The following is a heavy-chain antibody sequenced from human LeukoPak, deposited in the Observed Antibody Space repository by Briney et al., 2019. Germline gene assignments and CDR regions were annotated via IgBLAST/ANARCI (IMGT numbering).Heavy chain of an antibody. J-gene: IGHJ4*02. Sequence: RPSETLSLTCAVYGGSFSGYYWSWIRQPPGKGLEWIGEINHSGSTNYNPSLKSRVTISVDSSKNQFSLKLSSVTAADTALYYFARGRGLDSSSAPFDYWGQGTLVTVSS. V-gene: IGHV4-34*01. D-gene: IGHD6-6*01. CDR1: GGSFSGYY. CDR3: ARGRGLDSSSAPFDY. CDR2: INHSGST.